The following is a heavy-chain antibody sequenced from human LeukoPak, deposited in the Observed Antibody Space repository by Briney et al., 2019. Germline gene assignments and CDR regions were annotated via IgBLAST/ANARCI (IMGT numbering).Heavy chain of an antibody. CDR1: GFTFSSYA. D-gene: IGHD6-19*01. J-gene: IGHJ4*02. CDR2: ISGSSNYI. Sequence: GGSLRLSCAASGFTFSSYAMSWVRQAPGKGLEWVSYISGSSNYIYYADSVKGRFTISRDSAKNSVYLQMNSLRVEDTAVYYCAREPSGWYLDYWGQGTLVTVSS. CDR3: AREPSGWYLDY. V-gene: IGHV3-21*06.